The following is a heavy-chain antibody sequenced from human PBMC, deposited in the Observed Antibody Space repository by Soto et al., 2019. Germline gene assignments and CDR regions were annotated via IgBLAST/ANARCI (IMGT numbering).Heavy chain of an antibody. J-gene: IGHJ6*02. CDR2: INPSGGST. Sequence: GASVKVSCKASGYTFTRYGISWVRQAPGQGLEGMGIINPSGGSTSYAQKFQGRVTMTRDTSTSTVYMELSSLRSEDTAVYYCARDMVTRYYDFWSGYSVYYYYGMDVWGQGTTVTVSS. D-gene: IGHD3-3*01. CDR3: ARDMVTRYYDFWSGYSVYYYYGMDV. V-gene: IGHV1-46*01. CDR1: GYTFTRYG.